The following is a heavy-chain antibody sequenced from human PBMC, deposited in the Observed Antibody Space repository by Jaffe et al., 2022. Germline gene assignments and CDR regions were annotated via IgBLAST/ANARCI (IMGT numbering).Heavy chain of an antibody. Sequence: QLQLQESGPGLVKPSETLSLTCTVSGGSISSSSYYWGWIRQPPGKGLEWIGSIYYSGSTYYNPSLKSRVTISVDTSKNQFSLKLSSVTAADTAVYYCARHSRKTYYDFWSGYIPRFDYWGQGTLVTVSS. CDR3: ARHSRKTYYDFWSGYIPRFDY. CDR1: GGSISSSSYY. D-gene: IGHD3-3*01. J-gene: IGHJ4*02. CDR2: IYYSGST. V-gene: IGHV4-39*01.